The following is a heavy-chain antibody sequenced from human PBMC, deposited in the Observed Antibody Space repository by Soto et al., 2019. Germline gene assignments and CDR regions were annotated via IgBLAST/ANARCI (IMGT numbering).Heavy chain of an antibody. CDR3: ADDFGSGSHPFSEYFLR. Sequence: PGGSLRLSCVASGFSFKDHGMHWVRQAPGKGLEWVAGVSVDGGWKKDYADSVKGRFTISRDDFQNTLYLQMNSLRPEDTAVYYCADDFGSGSHPFSEYFLRWGQGTLVTVSS. V-gene: IGHV3-30*18. CDR1: GFSFKDHG. D-gene: IGHD3-10*01. J-gene: IGHJ1*01. CDR2: VSVDGGWKK.